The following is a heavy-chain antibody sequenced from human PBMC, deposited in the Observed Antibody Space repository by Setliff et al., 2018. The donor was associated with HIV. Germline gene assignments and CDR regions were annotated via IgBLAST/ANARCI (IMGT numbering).Heavy chain of an antibody. V-gene: IGHV4-61*02. Sequence: LSLTCTVPGGSISSGSYYWSWIRQPAGKGLEWIGRIYPSGNTNYNPSLKSRLTMSVDTSKNQFSLNLTSVTASDTAVYYCARKKAALYYGLDVWGQGTPVTVSS. CDR1: GGSISSGSYY. CDR2: IYPSGNT. CDR3: ARKKAALYYGLDV. D-gene: IGHD2-15*01. J-gene: IGHJ6*02.